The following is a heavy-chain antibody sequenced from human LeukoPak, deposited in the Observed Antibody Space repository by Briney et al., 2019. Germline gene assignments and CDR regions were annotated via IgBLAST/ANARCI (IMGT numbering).Heavy chain of an antibody. D-gene: IGHD6-13*01. J-gene: IGHJ4*02. CDR1: GFTFSSYA. CDR2: ISYDGSNK. Sequence: GGSLRLSCAASGFTFSSYAMHWVRQAPGKGLEWVAVISYDGSNKYYADSVKGRFTISRDNSKNTLYLQMNSLRVEDTAVYYCARERQQLADYWGQGTLVTVSS. CDR3: ARERQQLADY. V-gene: IGHV3-30*04.